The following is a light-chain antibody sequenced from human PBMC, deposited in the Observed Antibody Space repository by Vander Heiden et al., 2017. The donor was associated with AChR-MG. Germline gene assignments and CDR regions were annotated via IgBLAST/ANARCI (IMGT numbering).Light chain of an antibody. CDR2: GAS. J-gene: IGKJ2*01. V-gene: IGKV3-20*01. CDR1: QRISSSY. Sequence: IVLTQSPGTLSLSPGERATLSCRASQRISSSYLAWYQQKPGQAPRLLIYGASSRATGIPDRISGSGSGTDFTLTISRLEPGDSATYYCQRFGSSPLYTFGQGTKLEIK. CDR3: QRFGSSPLYT.